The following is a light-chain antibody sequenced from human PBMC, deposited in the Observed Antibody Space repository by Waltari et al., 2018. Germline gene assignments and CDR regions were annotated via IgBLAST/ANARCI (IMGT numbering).Light chain of an antibody. CDR2: WAS. CDR3: QQYYSTPLT. J-gene: IGKJ4*01. Sequence: DIVMTQSPDSLAVSLGARATINCKSSQSLLYSSTNKNSLAWYQQKPGQPPKLLIYWASAREVGVPDRFSASGSGKDFTLTISSLQAEDVAVYYCQQYYSTPLTFGGGTKVEIK. V-gene: IGKV4-1*01. CDR1: QSLLYSSTNKNS.